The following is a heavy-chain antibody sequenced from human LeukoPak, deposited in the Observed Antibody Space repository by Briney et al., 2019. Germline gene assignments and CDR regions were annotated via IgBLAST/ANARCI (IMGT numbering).Heavy chain of an antibody. CDR1: GGFISSGSYY. V-gene: IGHV4-61*02. D-gene: IGHD3-10*01. CDR3: ARAFGSGSYYKFWFDP. Sequence: PSETLSLTCTVSGGFISSGSYYWSWIRQPAGTGLEWIGRIYTSGSTNYNPSLKSRVTISVDTSKNQFSLKLSSVTAADTAVYYCARAFGSGSYYKFWFDPWGQGTLVTVSS. J-gene: IGHJ5*02. CDR2: IYTSGST.